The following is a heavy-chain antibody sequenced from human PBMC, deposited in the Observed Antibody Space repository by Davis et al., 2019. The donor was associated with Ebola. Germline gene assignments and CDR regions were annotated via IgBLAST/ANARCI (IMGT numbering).Heavy chain of an antibody. J-gene: IGHJ4*02. V-gene: IGHV3-64D*06. CDR2: IGRNGEGA. CDR1: GFTFSSYA. Sequence: PGGSLRLSCAASGFTFSSYAMHWVCQAPGKGLKYVSAIGRNGEGAYYADSVKGRFTISRDNSRNTLYLQMTSLTTDDTAVYYCVRDLHVETGDWGQGTLVTVSP. D-gene: IGHD2-15*01. CDR3: VRDLHVETGD.